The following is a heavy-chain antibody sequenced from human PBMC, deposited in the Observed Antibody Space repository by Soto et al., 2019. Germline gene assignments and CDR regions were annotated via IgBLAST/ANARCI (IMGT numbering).Heavy chain of an antibody. CDR1: GASISSSPYA. CDR2: IDYGGTI. V-gene: IGHV4-39*01. D-gene: IGHD3-3*01. J-gene: IGHJ4*02. CDR3: ARHVHNQGYEYYFAS. Sequence: QLQLQESGPGLVKPSETRSLTCNASGASISSSPYAWGWIRQSAGKGLEWIGTIDYGGTIYYNPSLKSRITISLDTSKNQTSLRLSSVTAADTAVYYCARHVHNQGYEYYFASWGLGTLVTVSS.